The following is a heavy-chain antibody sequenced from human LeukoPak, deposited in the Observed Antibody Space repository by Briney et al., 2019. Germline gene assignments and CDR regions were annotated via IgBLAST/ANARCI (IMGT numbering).Heavy chain of an antibody. CDR2: IRNKADGGTP. D-gene: IGHD2-8*02. CDR1: GFTFGDYT. Sequence: PGRSLRLSCTASGFTFGDYTMTWLRQAPGKGLEWVGFIRNKADGGTPEYAASVKGRFTISRDDSKNIAYLQMNSLKTDDTAVYYCTRDPPTGYWGQGTLVSVSS. V-gene: IGHV3-49*03. CDR3: TRDPPTGY. J-gene: IGHJ4*02.